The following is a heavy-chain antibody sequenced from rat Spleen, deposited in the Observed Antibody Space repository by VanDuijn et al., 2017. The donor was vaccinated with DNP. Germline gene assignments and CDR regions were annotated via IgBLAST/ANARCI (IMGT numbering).Heavy chain of an antibody. CDR1: GFTLSDYA. V-gene: IGHV5S10*01. D-gene: IGHD1-11*01. J-gene: IGHJ4*01. CDR3: TTFEGTNA. Sequence: EVQLVESGGGLVQPGRSLKLSCAASGFTLSDYAMVWVRQAPKKGLEWVATIISDGSRTYYRDSVKGRFTISRDNAKSTLYLQMDSLRSEETATYYCTTFEGTNAWGQGTSVTVSS. CDR2: IISDGSRT.